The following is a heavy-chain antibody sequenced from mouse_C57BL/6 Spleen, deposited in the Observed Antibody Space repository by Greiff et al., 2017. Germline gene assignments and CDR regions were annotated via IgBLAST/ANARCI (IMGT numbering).Heavy chain of an antibody. J-gene: IGHJ3*01. CDR2: IYPRSGNT. CDR3: ARCYGSSEGFAY. D-gene: IGHD1-1*01. CDR1: GYTFTSYG. V-gene: IGHV1-81*01. Sequence: QVQLKQSGAELARPGASVKLSCKASGYTFTSYGISWVKQRTGQGLEWIGEIYPRSGNTYYNEKFKGKATLTADKSSSTAYMELRSLTSEDSAVYFCARCYGSSEGFAYWGQGTLVTVSA.